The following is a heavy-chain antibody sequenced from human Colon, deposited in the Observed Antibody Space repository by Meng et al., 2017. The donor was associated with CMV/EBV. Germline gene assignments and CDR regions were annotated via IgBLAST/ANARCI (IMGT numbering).Heavy chain of an antibody. D-gene: IGHD3-16*01. Sequence: GESLKISCAASGITLSNYAMSWVRQAPGKGLEWVSRISGSGYNADYADSVKGRFTISRDNSKNTLFLQMNSLRVEDTAVYYCAKGLSASQYYFDSWGQGTLVTVSS. CDR3: AKGLSASQYYFDS. CDR2: ISGSGYNA. CDR1: GITLSNYA. J-gene: IGHJ4*02. V-gene: IGHV3-23*01.